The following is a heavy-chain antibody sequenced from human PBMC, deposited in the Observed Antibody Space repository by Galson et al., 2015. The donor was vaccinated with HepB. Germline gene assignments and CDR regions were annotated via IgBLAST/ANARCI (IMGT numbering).Heavy chain of an antibody. Sequence: SLRLSCAASRFPFSSYGMHWVRQAPGKGLEWVAVISYDGSNKYYADSVKGRFTISRDNSKNTLYLQMNSLRAEDTAVYYCARDDPLLYDILTGPRWYYGMDVWGQGTTVTVSS. V-gene: IGHV3-30*19. J-gene: IGHJ6*02. D-gene: IGHD3-9*01. CDR3: ARDDPLLYDILTGPRWYYGMDV. CDR2: ISYDGSNK. CDR1: RFPFSSYG.